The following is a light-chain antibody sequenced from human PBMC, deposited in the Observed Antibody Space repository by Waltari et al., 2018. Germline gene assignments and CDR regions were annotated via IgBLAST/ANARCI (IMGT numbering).Light chain of an antibody. J-gene: IGKJ1*01. CDR1: QSVSRT. CDR3: QHYVSLPAT. CDR2: GAS. V-gene: IGKV3-20*01. Sequence: ESVLTQSPGPLFLSPGDGATLSCRASQSVSRTLAWYQQKPGQAPRLLIYGASRRATGIPDRFSGSGSGTDFSLTISRLEPDDSAVYFCQHYVSLPATFGQGTKVEIK.